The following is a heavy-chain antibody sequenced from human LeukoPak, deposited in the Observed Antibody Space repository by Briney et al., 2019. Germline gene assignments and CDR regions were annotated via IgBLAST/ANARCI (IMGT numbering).Heavy chain of an antibody. D-gene: IGHD6-19*01. CDR3: ARGSSGWHINWDY. Sequence: PGGSLRLSCAASGFTVSSYYMSWVRQAPGKGLEWVSVIYSGGSTYYADSVRGRVTISRDNSKNTLYLQMNSLRAEDTAVYYCARGSSGWHINWDYWGQGTLVTVSS. V-gene: IGHV3-53*01. J-gene: IGHJ4*02. CDR2: IYSGGST. CDR1: GFTVSSYY.